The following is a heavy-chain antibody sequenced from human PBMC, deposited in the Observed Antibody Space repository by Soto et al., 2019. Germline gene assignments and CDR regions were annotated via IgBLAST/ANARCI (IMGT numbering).Heavy chain of an antibody. D-gene: IGHD1-26*01. Sequence: QVQLVESGGGVVQPGRSLRLSCAASGFTFSSYDMHWVRQAPGKGLEWVAVISYDGSNKYYADSVKGRFTISRDNSKNTLYLQMNSLRAEDTAVYYCARGSAIVLILRWDFDYWGQGTLVTVSS. J-gene: IGHJ4*02. CDR3: ARGSAIVLILRWDFDY. V-gene: IGHV3-30-3*01. CDR1: GFTFSSYD. CDR2: ISYDGSNK.